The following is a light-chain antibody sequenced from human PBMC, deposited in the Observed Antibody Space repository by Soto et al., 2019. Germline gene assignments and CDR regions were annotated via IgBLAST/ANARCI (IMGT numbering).Light chain of an antibody. CDR3: TSRTTSTTMI. CDR2: DAN. CDR1: SSDIGAYNF. V-gene: IGLV2-14*03. J-gene: IGLJ2*01. Sequence: QSALTQPASVSGSPGQSITISCTGTSSDIGAYNFVSWYQQHPGKAPKLMLYDANIRPSGVSNRFSGSKPVNTASLTISGLHAEDEADYYCTSRTTSTTMIFGGGTKVTLL.